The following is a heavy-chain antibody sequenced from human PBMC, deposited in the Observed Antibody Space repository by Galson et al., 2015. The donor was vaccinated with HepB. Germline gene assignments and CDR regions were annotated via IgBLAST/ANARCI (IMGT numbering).Heavy chain of an antibody. V-gene: IGHV4-31*03. J-gene: IGHJ6*02. Sequence: TLSLTCIVSGGSISSGGYYWSWIRQHPGKGLEWIGYIYYSGSTYYNPSLKSRVTISVDTSKNQFSLKLSSVTAADTAVYYCARDCWDYYYYGMDVWGQGTTVTVSS. CDR1: GGSISSGGYY. CDR3: ARDCWDYYYYGMDV. CDR2: IYYSGST. D-gene: IGHD3-16*01.